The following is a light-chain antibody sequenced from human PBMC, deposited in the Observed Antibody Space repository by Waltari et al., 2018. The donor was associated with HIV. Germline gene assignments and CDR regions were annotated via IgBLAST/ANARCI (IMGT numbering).Light chain of an antibody. V-gene: IGLV1-40*01. CDR3: QSYDSSLSGFWV. CDR1: SSNIGAGHD. Sequence: QSVLTQPPSVSGAPRQRVTLPCTGNSSNIGAGHDVHCYQQLPGLAPKLLILGDSNRPQGGPDRFSGSKSGTSASLAITGLQAEDEADYYCQSYDSSLSGFWVFGGGTKLTVL. J-gene: IGLJ3*02. CDR2: GDS.